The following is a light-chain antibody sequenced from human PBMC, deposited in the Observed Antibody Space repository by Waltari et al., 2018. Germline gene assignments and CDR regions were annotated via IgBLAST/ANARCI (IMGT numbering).Light chain of an antibody. CDR2: DVS. Sequence: EIVLTQSPGTRSLSPGERSTLSCRASQSIGRSLVWYQQKPGQAPRLLIYDVSRRATGIPDRFSGSGYGTDFSLTISRLEPEDFAVYYCQKYERLPATFGQGTTVEIK. CDR1: QSIGRS. CDR3: QKYERLPAT. J-gene: IGKJ1*01. V-gene: IGKV3-20*01.